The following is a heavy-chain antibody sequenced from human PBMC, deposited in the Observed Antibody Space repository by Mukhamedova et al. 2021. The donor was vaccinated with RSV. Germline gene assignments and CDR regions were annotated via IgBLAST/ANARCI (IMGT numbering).Heavy chain of an antibody. Sequence: YQRRVHGRFIISRENTKNSLYLQMDSLRAGDTAIYYCVRVSSSAFDIWGQGTMVTVSS. J-gene: IGHJ3*02. CDR3: VRVSSSAFDI. V-gene: IGHV3-13*02.